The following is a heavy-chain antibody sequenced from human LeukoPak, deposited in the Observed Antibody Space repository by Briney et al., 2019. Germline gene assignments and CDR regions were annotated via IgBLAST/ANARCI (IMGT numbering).Heavy chain of an antibody. CDR1: GGSISSGSYY. J-gene: IGHJ4*02. V-gene: IGHV4-61*02. D-gene: IGHD4-17*01. CDR2: IYTSGST. Sequence: PSQTLSFTCTVSGGSISSGSYYWSWIRQPAGKGLEWIGRIYTSGSTNYNPSLKSRVTVSVDTSKNQFSLKLSSVTAADTAVYYCARVTGTDDYGDYLYFDYWGQGTLVTVSS. CDR3: ARVTGTDDYGDYLYFDY.